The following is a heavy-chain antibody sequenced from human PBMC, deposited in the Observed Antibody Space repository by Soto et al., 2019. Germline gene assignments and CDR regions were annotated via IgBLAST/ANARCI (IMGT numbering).Heavy chain of an antibody. CDR3: ARGMVRGVVSDY. Sequence: QVQLVQSGAEVKKPGASVKVSCKASGYTFTSYAMHWVRQAPGQRLEWMGWINAGNGNTKYSQKFQGRVTITRDTSASTAYMELSSLRSEDTAVYYCARGMVRGVVSDYWGQGTLVTVSS. D-gene: IGHD3-10*01. J-gene: IGHJ4*02. CDR1: GYTFTSYA. CDR2: INAGNGNT. V-gene: IGHV1-3*01.